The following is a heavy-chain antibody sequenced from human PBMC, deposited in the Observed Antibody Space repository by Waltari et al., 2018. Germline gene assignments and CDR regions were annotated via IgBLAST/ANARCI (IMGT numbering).Heavy chain of an antibody. V-gene: IGHV3-48*01. CDR2: ISGRTGVK. CDR3: TGGHHDY. J-gene: IGHJ4*02. CDR1: GFDFSNSD. Sequence: EVQLVESGGGVVQPGGSLRLSCAASGFDFSNSDMNWVRQAPGKGLEWISYISGRTGVKYHADSVKGRFTISRDIAKNSVQLQMNSLRAEDTALYYCTGGHHDYWGQGTLVTVSS.